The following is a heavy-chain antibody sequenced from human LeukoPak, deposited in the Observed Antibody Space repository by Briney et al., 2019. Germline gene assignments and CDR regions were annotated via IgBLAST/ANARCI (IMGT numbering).Heavy chain of an antibody. J-gene: IGHJ4*02. V-gene: IGHV4-4*07. CDR3: ARDRSYCSGGSCSYYFDY. CDR1: GGSFSSYF. D-gene: IGHD2-15*01. CDR2: IYPSGNT. Sequence: KPSETLSLTCSVSGGSFSSYFWSWVRQPAGKGLEWIGRIYPSGNTNYNPSLKSRVTLSVDTSKTQFSLRLSSVTAADTAVYYCARDRSYCSGGSCSYYFDYWGQGTLVTVSS.